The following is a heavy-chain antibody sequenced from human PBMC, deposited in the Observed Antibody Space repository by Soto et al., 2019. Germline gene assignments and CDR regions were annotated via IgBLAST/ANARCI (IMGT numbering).Heavy chain of an antibody. CDR3: ASGYDYEANDSFDI. CDR1: GGSISGYY. Sequence: QVQLQESGPGLVRPSETLSLTCTVSGGSISGYYWSWIRQPPGKGLEWIGYIYYSGNTNYNPSLKRRVTMSIDTSKSQFSLKLISVTAADTAVYYCASGYDYEANDSFDIWGQGTMVTVSS. J-gene: IGHJ3*02. V-gene: IGHV4-59*01. D-gene: IGHD5-12*01. CDR2: IYYSGNT.